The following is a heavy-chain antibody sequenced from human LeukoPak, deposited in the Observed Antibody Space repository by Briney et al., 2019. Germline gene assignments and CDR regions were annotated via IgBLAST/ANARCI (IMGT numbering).Heavy chain of an antibody. Sequence: PSETLSLTCTVSGGSISSYYWSWIRPPPGKGLEWIGYIYYSGSTNYNPSLKSRVTISVDTSKNQFSLKLSSVTAADTAVYYCARVNSGSYFLDYWGQGTLVTVSS. CDR1: GGSISSYY. J-gene: IGHJ4*02. CDR3: ARVNSGSYFLDY. D-gene: IGHD1-26*01. V-gene: IGHV4-59*01. CDR2: IYYSGST.